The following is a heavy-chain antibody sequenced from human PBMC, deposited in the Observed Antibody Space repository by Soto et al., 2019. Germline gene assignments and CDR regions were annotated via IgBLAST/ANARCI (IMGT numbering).Heavy chain of an antibody. J-gene: IGHJ3*02. CDR2: INGGNGNT. D-gene: IGHD3-22*01. CDR3: ARDSSGYPDAFDI. V-gene: IGHV1-3*01. CDR1: GNTVPNYA. Sequence: ASVKVSCKASGNTVPNYAIHWVRQAPGQRLEWMGWINGGNGNTYYSEHFQGRVTMTTDTSTSTAYMELRSLRSDDTAVYYCARDSSGYPDAFDIWGQGTMVTVSS.